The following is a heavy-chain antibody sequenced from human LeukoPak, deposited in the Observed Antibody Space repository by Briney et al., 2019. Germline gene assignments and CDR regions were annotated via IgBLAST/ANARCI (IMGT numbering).Heavy chain of an antibody. J-gene: IGHJ4*02. CDR1: GFTFSDYS. D-gene: IGHD3-22*01. CDR2: ISSSGSTV. CDR3: VRDAYLYDSSGYEDDY. Sequence: GGSLRLSCAASGFTFSDYSMSWIRQAPGKGLELVSYISSSGSTVYYADSVKGRFTISRGNAKNSLYLQMNSLRAEDTAVYYCVRDAYLYDSSGYEDDYWGQGTLVSVSS. V-gene: IGHV3-11*01.